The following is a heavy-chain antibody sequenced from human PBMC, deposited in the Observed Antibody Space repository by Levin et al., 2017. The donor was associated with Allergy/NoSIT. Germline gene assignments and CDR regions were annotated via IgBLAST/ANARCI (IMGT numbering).Heavy chain of an antibody. V-gene: IGHV3-7*01. D-gene: IGHD3-10*01. CDR2: IKHDGSEK. CDR1: GFTFGAFW. CDR3: ARTRGGDN. J-gene: IGHJ4*02. Sequence: LSLTCAASGFTFGAFWMTWVRQAPGKGLEWVANIKHDGSEKYFADSVRGRFTISRDNARVSLYLQMNSLRVEDTAVYYCARTRGGDNWGQGTPVIVSS.